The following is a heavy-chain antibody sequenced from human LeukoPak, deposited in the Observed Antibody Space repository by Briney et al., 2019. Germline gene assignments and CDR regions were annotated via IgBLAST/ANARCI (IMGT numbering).Heavy chain of an antibody. CDR1: GYTFTSND. CDR3: ARQDYGDYIDY. V-gene: IGHV1-8*01. D-gene: IGHD4-17*01. J-gene: IGHJ4*02. Sequence: ASVKVSCKASGYTFTSNDINWVRQAPGQGLEWMGWMNPNTGNTGYTQKFQGRVILTRNTPISTAYMELSSLRSEDTAVYYCARQDYGDYIDYWGQGTLVTVAS. CDR2: MNPNTGNT.